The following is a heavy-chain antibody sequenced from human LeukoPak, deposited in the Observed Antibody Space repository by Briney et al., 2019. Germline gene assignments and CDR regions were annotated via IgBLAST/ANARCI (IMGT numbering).Heavy chain of an antibody. Sequence: GGSLRLSCAASGFTFSSYAMSWVRQAPGKGLEWVSAISGSGGSTYYADSVKGRFTISRDNSKNTLYLQMNSLRAEDTAVYYCAKGKWIQLRGTAMVDYWGQGTLVTVSS. V-gene: IGHV3-23*01. CDR3: AKGKWIQLRGTAMVDY. CDR2: ISGSGGST. J-gene: IGHJ4*02. D-gene: IGHD5-18*01. CDR1: GFTFSSYA.